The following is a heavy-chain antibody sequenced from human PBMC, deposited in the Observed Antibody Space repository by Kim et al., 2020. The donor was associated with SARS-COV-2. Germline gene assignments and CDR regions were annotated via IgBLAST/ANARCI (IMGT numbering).Heavy chain of an antibody. CDR2: T. V-gene: IGHV4-31*02. CDR3: ARSSFGGVIVP. J-gene: IGHJ5*02. Sequence: TYYNPALKSRVTISVDTSKNQCSLKLSSVTAADTAVYYCARSSFGGVIVPWGQGTLVTVSS. D-gene: IGHD3-16*01.